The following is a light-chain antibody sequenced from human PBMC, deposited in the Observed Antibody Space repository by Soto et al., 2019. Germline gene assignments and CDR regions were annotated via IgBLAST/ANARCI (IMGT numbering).Light chain of an antibody. J-gene: IGKJ4*01. CDR2: AAS. CDR3: QQSFSNPLT. V-gene: IGKV1-39*01. CDR1: QTISSY. Sequence: DIQMTQSPSSLSASVGDRVTITYRASQTISSYLNWYQQRPGKAPKLLIYAASSLQSGVPSRFSGCGSGTDFSLTISDXQPEDFASYYCQQSFSNPLTFGGGTKVDTK.